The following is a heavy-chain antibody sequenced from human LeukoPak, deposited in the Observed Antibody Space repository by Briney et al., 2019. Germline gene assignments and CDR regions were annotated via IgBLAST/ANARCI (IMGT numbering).Heavy chain of an antibody. CDR1: RFTFSSYG. CDR3: AKDVSPHRPPSYSYGMDV. V-gene: IGHV3-30*18. J-gene: IGHJ6*02. CDR2: ISYDESNK. D-gene: IGHD1-14*01. Sequence: GVSLTLSCAASRFTFSSYGMHWLRPAPGKGLEWGTVISYDESNKYYADYVKCRFTISRDNSKNTLYLQMYSLRAEDTAVYYCAKDVSPHRPPSYSYGMDVWGQGTTVTVSS.